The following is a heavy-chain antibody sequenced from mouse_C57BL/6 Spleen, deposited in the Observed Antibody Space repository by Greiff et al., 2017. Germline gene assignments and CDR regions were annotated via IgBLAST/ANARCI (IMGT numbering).Heavy chain of an antibody. CDR3: ARTYYSNYGRYFDV. V-gene: IGHV5-9*01. D-gene: IGHD2-5*01. CDR1: GFTFSSYT. J-gene: IGHJ1*03. CDR2: ISGGGGNT. Sequence: EVMLVESGGGLVKPGGSLKLSCAASGFTFSSYTMSWVRQTPEKRLEWVATISGGGGNTYYPDSVKGRFTISRDNAKNTLYLQMSSLRSEDTALYYCARTYYSNYGRYFDVWGTGTTVTVSS.